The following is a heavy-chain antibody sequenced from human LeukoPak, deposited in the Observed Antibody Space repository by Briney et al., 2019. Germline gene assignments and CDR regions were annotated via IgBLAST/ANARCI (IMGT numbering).Heavy chain of an antibody. CDR1: GDSIGTSNSY. V-gene: IGHV4-39*07. D-gene: IGHD6-19*01. J-gene: IGHJ4*02. CDR3: ARHSSGWLLYYFDY. Sequence: SETLSLTCTVSGDSIGTSNSYWGWIRQPPGKGLEWIGSIYYSGSTYYNPSLKSRVTISVDTSKNQFSLKLSSVTAADTAVYYCARHSSGWLLYYFDYWGQGTLVTVSS. CDR2: IYYSGST.